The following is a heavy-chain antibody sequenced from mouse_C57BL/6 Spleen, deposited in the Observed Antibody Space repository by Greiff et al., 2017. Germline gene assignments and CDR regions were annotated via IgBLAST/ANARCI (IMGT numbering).Heavy chain of an antibody. D-gene: IGHD2-1*01. CDR2: INPNNGGI. Sequence: EVQLQQSGPELVKPGASVKISCKASGYTFTDYYMNWVKQSHGKSLEWIRDINPNNGGISYNQKFKGKATLTVDKSSSTAYMELRSLTSEDSAVYYCARDYYGNYGYFDYWGQGTTLTVSS. J-gene: IGHJ2*01. CDR3: ARDYYGNYGYFDY. CDR1: GYTFTDYY. V-gene: IGHV1-26*01.